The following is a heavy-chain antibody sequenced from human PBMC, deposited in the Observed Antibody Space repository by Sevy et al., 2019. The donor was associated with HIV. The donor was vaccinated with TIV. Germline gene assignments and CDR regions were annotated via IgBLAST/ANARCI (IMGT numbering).Heavy chain of an antibody. CDR1: GFTFSGSA. D-gene: IGHD3-10*01. CDR3: ILTTAADYYGSGSTSVGWY. J-gene: IGHJ4*02. CDR2: IRSKANSYAT. V-gene: IGHV3-73*01. Sequence: GGSLRLSCAASGFTFSGSAMHWVRQASGKGLEWVGRIRSKANSYATAYAASVKGRFTISRDDSKNTAYLQMNSLKTEDTAVYYCILTTAADYYGSGSTSVGWYWGQGTLVTVSS.